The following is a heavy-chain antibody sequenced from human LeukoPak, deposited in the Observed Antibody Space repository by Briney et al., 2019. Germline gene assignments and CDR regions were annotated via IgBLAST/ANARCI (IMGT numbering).Heavy chain of an antibody. CDR1: GGSFSGYY. D-gene: IGHD3-3*01. Sequence: PSETLSLTCAVYGGSFSGYYWSWIRQPPGKGLEWIGEINHSGSTNYNPSLKSRVTISVDTPKNQFSLKLSSVTAADTAVYYCARGPYDFWSGYRYFQHWGQGTLVTVSS. V-gene: IGHV4-34*01. CDR3: ARGPYDFWSGYRYFQH. J-gene: IGHJ1*01. CDR2: INHSGST.